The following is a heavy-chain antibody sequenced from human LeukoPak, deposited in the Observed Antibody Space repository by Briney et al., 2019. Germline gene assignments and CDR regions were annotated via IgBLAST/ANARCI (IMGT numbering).Heavy chain of an antibody. D-gene: IGHD3-22*01. CDR3: ARRNYYYDSSGYLDAFDI. Sequence: PSETLSLTCTVSGGSISNYYWSWIRQPPGKGLEWIGYIYYSGSTNYNPSLKSRVTISVDTSKNQFSLKLSSVTAADTAVYYCARRNYYYDSSGYLDAFDIWGQGTMVTVSS. V-gene: IGHV4-59*08. J-gene: IGHJ3*02. CDR1: GGSISNYY. CDR2: IYYSGST.